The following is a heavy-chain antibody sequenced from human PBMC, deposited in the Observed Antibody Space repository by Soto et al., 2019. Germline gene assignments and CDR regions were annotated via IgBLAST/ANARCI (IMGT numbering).Heavy chain of an antibody. CDR2: INHSGST. CDR1: GGSFSGYY. V-gene: IGHV4-34*01. CDR3: GRFPSDY. Sequence: SETLSLTCAVYGGSFSGYYWSWIRQPPGKGLEWIGEINHSGSTNYNPSLKSRVTISVDTSKNQFSLKLSSVTAADTAVYYCGRFPSDYWGPGTLVTVSS. J-gene: IGHJ4*02.